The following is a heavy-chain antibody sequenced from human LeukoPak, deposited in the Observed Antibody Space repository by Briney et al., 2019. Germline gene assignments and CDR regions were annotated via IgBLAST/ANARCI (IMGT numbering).Heavy chain of an antibody. J-gene: IGHJ6*03. V-gene: IGHV3-74*01. CDR3: AREPLSGRGYYYMDV. D-gene: IGHD3-3*01. Sequence: PGGSLRLSCAASGFTFSSYWMHWVRQAPGKGLVWVSRINSDGSSTSYADSVKGRFTISRDNAKNSLYLQMNSLRAEDTAVYYCAREPLSGRGYYYMDVWGKGTTVTISS. CDR1: GFTFSSYW. CDR2: INSDGSST.